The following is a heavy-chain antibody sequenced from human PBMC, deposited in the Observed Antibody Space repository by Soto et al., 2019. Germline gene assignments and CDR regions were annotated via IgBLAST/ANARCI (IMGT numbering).Heavy chain of an antibody. Sequence: QVQLVESGGGVVQPGRSLRLSCAASGFTFSSYGMHWVRQAPGKGLEWVAVISYDGSNKYYADSVKGRFTISRDNSKNPLYLQMNSRRAEVTAVYYGAEGGEEFDYWGQGTLVTVSS. CDR2: ISYDGSNK. CDR1: GFTFSSYG. CDR3: AEGGEEFDY. J-gene: IGHJ4*02. D-gene: IGHD3-16*01. V-gene: IGHV3-30*18.